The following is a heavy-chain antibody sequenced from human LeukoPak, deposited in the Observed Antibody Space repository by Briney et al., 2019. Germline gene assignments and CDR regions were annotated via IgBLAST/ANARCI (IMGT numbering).Heavy chain of an antibody. V-gene: IGHV1-69*05. D-gene: IGHD3-10*01. CDR2: IIPIFGTA. CDR1: GGTFSSYA. J-gene: IGHJ6*03. Sequence: SVKVSCKASGGTFSSYAISWVRQAPGQGLEWMGGIIPIFGTANYAQKFQGRVTITTDESTTTAYMELSSLRSEDTAVYYCARSTARTMVSIYYYYMDVWGKGTTVTVSS. CDR3: ARSTARTMVSIYYYYMDV.